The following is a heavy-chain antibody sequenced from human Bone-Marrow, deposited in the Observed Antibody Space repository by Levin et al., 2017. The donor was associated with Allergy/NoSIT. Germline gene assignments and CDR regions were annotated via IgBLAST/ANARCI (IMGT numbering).Heavy chain of an antibody. CDR3: ARVEVPAAIMAFDI. D-gene: IGHD2-2*01. V-gene: IGHV4-59*01. Sequence: SSETLSLTCTVSGGSISSYYWSWIRQPPGKGLEWIGYIYYSGSTNYNPSLKSRVTISVDTSKNQFSLKLSSVTAADTAVYYCARVEVPAAIMAFDIWGQGTMVTVSS. J-gene: IGHJ3*02. CDR2: IYYSGST. CDR1: GGSISSYY.